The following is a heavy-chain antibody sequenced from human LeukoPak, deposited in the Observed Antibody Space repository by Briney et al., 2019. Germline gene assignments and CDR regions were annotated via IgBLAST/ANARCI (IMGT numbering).Heavy chain of an antibody. V-gene: IGHV1-18*01. CDR1: GYTFTSYG. Sequence: GASVKVSCKASGYTFTSYGISWVRQAPGQGLEWMGWISAYNGNTNYAQKLQGRVTMTTDTSTSTAYMELRSLRSDDTAVYYCAREDGGAVAGGSVNYYYYGMDVWGQGTTVTVSS. D-gene: IGHD6-19*01. CDR2: ISAYNGNT. J-gene: IGHJ6*02. CDR3: AREDGGAVAGGSVNYYYYGMDV.